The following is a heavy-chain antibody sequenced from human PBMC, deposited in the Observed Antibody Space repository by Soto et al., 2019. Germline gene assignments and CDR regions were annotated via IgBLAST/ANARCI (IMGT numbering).Heavy chain of an antibody. CDR3: ASCIEGGVGRGY. V-gene: IGHV4-59*01. CDR1: GGSITGYH. D-gene: IGHD1-26*01. Sequence: QVQLQESGPGLVKPSETLSLTCTVSGGSITGYHWSWIRQPPGKGLEWIGYTHNSGITNYNPSLQSRVTISVDTSKNHFSLKLSSVTASDTAVYYCASCIEGGVGRGYWGQGHLVTVSS. CDR2: THNSGIT. J-gene: IGHJ4*02.